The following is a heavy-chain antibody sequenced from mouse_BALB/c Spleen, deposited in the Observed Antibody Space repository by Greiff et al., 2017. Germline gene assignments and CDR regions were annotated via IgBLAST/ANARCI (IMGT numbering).Heavy chain of an antibody. Sequence: VQLQQSGAELAKPGASVKMSCKASGYTFTSYWMHWVKQRPGQGLEWIGYINPSTGYTEYNQKFKDKATLTADKSSSTAYMQLSSLTSEDSAVYYCARGGNWDAMDYWGQGTSVTVSS. D-gene: IGHD4-1*01. CDR3: ARGGNWDAMDY. CDR2: INPSTGYT. J-gene: IGHJ4*01. V-gene: IGHV1-7*01. CDR1: GYTFTSYW.